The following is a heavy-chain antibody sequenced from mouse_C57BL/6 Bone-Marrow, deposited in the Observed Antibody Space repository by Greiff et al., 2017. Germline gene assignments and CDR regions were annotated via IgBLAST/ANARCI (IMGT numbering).Heavy chain of an antibody. CDR2: IYPRSGNT. D-gene: IGHD1-1*01. CDR3: AREGTVVATHWYFDV. J-gene: IGHJ1*03. V-gene: IGHV1-81*01. CDR1: GYTFTSYG. Sequence: VQLQQSGAELARPGASVTLSCKASGYTFTSYGISWVKQRTGQGLEWIGEIYPRSGNTYYNEKFKGKATLTAAKSSSTAYMELRSLTSEDSAVYFWAREGTVVATHWYFDVWGTGTTVTVSS.